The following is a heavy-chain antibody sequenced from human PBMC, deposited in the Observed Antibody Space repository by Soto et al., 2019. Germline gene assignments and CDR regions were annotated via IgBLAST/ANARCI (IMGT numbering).Heavy chain of an antibody. CDR1: GFTFNKYG. D-gene: IGHD3-10*01. J-gene: IGHJ4*02. V-gene: IGHV3-30*18. Sequence: QVQVVESGGGVVQPGRSLRLSCAASGFTFNKYGMNWVRQAPGKGLEWVALISYDGNYKYYADSVKGRFTISRDNSKNSLYLQMNSLRAEDTAVYYCAKDRVGVQSLGFGDFDYWGQGTLFTVSS. CDR3: AKDRVGVQSLGFGDFDY. CDR2: ISYDGNYK.